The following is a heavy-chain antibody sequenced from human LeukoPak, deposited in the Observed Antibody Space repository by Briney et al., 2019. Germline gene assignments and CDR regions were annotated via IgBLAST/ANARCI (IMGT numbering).Heavy chain of an antibody. J-gene: IGHJ6*04. CDR2: VNNDGSSA. Sequence: PGGSLRLSCAASGFSLSNHWMNWVRQTPGKGLVWISRVNNDGSSASYADPVKGRFTNSRDNAKNTLYLQMNSLRAEDTAVYYCAKDQGCSGGSCYYGMDVWGKGTTVTVSS. CDR3: AKDQGCSGGSCYYGMDV. D-gene: IGHD2-15*01. CDR1: GFSLSNHW. V-gene: IGHV3-74*01.